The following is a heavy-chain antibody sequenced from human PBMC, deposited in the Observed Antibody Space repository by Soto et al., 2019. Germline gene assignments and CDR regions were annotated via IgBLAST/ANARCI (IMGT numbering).Heavy chain of an antibody. CDR3: ASDLYGDYTSAFDY. D-gene: IGHD4-17*01. V-gene: IGHV3-7*03. J-gene: IGHJ4*02. CDR2: IKQDGSEK. CDR1: GFTFSSYW. Sequence: EVQLVESGGGLVQPGGSLRLSCAASGFTFSSYWMSWVRQAPGQGLEGVASIKQDGSEKDYVDSVKGLFTNSRDNAKNSLYLQKNSLRGEDTAVYFCASDLYGDYTSAFDYWGQGTLVTVSS.